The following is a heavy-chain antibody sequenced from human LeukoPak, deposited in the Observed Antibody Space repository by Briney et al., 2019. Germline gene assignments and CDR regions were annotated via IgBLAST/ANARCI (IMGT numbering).Heavy chain of an antibody. CDR1: GGTFSSYA. V-gene: IGHV1-69*05. D-gene: IGHD5-12*01. J-gene: IGHJ4*02. Sequence: SVKVSCKASGGTFSSYAISWVRQAPGQGLEWLGRIIPIFGTANYAQKFQGRVTITTDESTSTAYMELSSLRSEDTAVYYCARVPYSGYEYYFDYWGQGTLVTISS. CDR2: IIPIFGTA. CDR3: ARVPYSGYEYYFDY.